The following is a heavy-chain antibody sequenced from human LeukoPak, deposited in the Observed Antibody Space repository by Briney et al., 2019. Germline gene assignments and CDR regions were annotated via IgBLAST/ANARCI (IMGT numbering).Heavy chain of an antibody. CDR1: GFTFSSYW. D-gene: IGHD3-10*01. CDR3: ARDGSYGSWSPDY. J-gene: IGHJ4*02. CDR2: IKRDGSEK. Sequence: GGSLRLSCAASGFTFSSYWMTWVRQAPGKGLEWVANIKRDGSEKYYVDSVKGRFTISRDYIKNSMYLQMNSLRAEDTAVYYCARDGSYGSWSPDYWGQGTLVSVSS. V-gene: IGHV3-7*01.